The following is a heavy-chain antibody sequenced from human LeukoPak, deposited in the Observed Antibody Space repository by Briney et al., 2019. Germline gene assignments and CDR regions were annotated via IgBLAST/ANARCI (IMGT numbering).Heavy chain of an antibody. CDR1: GYTFTGYY. V-gene: IGHV1-2*02. Sequence: AASVKVSCKASGYTFTGYYMHWVRQAPGQGLEWMGWINPNSGGTNYAQKFQGRVTMTRDTSISTAYMELSRLRSDDTAVYYCARDLIAAAGTGGEGNWFDPWGQGTLVTVSS. J-gene: IGHJ5*02. CDR2: INPNSGGT. CDR3: ARDLIAAAGTGGEGNWFDP. D-gene: IGHD6-13*01.